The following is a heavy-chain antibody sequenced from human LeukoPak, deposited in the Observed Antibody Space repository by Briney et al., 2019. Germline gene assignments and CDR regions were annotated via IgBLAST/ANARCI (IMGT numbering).Heavy chain of an antibody. CDR1: GGSISSSSYY. Sequence: PSETLSLTCSVSGGSISSSSYYWGWIRQPPGKGLEWIGSIYYSGSTYNNPSLESRATISVDTSKNHFSLKMSSVTAADTAVYYCARSSGTGTFSYWGQGTLVTVSS. CDR2: IYYSGST. V-gene: IGHV4-39*02. J-gene: IGHJ4*02. D-gene: IGHD6-25*01. CDR3: ARSSGTGTFSY.